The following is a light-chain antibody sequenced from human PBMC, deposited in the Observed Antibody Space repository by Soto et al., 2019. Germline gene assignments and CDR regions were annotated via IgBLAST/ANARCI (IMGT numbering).Light chain of an antibody. V-gene: IGKV2-28*01. CDR2: MGS. Sequence: DIVMTQSPLSLPVTPGEPASISCRSSQSLLHRNGNNYLDWFLQKTGQSPQLLIYMGSNRASGVTDRFSGSGSGTDFTLKISRVESDDVGIYYCMQALQAPLSFGGGTKVEI. J-gene: IGKJ4*01. CDR1: QSLLHRNGNNY. CDR3: MQALQAPLS.